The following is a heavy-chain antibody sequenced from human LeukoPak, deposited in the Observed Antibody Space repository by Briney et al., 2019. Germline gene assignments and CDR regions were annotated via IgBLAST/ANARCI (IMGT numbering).Heavy chain of an antibody. CDR3: AKSDRGADAY. CDR2: ISSSSSYI. CDR1: GFTFSSYS. J-gene: IGHJ4*02. Sequence: GGSLRLSCAASGFTFSSYSMNWVRQAPGKGLEWVSSISSSSSYIHYADSVKGRFTISRDNAKNSLYLQMNSLRAEDTAVYYCAKSDRGADAYWGQGTLVTVSS. V-gene: IGHV3-21*01. D-gene: IGHD3-10*01.